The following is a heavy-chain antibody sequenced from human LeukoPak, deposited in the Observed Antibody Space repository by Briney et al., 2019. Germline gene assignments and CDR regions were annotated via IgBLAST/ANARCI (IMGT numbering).Heavy chain of an antibody. J-gene: IGHJ6*03. D-gene: IGHD6-13*01. CDR1: GFTFSDYD. CDR2: ISSSGSTI. V-gene: IGHV3-11*04. Sequence: GGSLRLSCAASGFTFSDYDMSWIRQAPGKGLEWVSYISSSGSTIYYADSVKGRFTISRDNAKNSLYLQMNSLRAEDTAVYYCARADLAAAGTYYMDVWGKGTTVTVSS. CDR3: ARADLAAAGTYYMDV.